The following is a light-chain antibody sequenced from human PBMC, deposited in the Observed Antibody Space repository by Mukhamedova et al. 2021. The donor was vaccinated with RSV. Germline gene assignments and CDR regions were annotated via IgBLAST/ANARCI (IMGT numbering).Light chain of an antibody. CDR3: QAWDTSFAI. Sequence: GDKYVCWYQQKPGQSPVVVISEDNNRPSGIPERFSGSNSGNTATLTISGTQTMDEADYYCQAWDTSFAIFGGGTKLTVL. CDR1: GDKY. J-gene: IGLJ2*01. CDR2: EDN. V-gene: IGLV3-1*01.